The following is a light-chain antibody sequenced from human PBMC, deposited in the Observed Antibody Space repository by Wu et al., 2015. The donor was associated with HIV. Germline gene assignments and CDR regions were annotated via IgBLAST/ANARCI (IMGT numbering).Light chain of an antibody. J-gene: IGKJ4*01. CDR3: QQNHRSPLT. CDR1: QSISSNY. CDR2: DAS. Sequence: EIVLTQSPATLSLSPGESATLSCGASQSISSNYLAWYQQKPGLAPRLLIYDASSRATGIPDRFSGSGSRTEFTLSISRVEPEDSAVYFCQQNHRSPLTFGGGTRVEIK. V-gene: IGKV3D-20*01.